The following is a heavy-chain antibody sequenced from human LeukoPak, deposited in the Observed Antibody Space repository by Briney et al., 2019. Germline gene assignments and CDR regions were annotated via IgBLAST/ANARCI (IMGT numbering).Heavy chain of an antibody. CDR3: ARRITYMDV. CDR1: GGSISTYH. CDR2: IYTSGST. D-gene: IGHD3-10*01. J-gene: IGHJ6*03. V-gene: IGHV4-4*08. Sequence: SETLSLTCTVSGGSISTYHWSWIRQPPGKGLEWIDYIYTSGSTRYNPSLNSRVTISVDTSKNQFSLKLSSVTAADTAVYYCARRITYMDVWGNGITVTVSS.